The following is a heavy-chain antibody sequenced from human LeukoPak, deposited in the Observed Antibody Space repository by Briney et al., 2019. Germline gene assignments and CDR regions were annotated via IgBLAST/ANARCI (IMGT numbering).Heavy chain of an antibody. CDR2: IYYSGST. V-gene: IGHV4-59*01. CDR1: GGSISSYY. J-gene: IGHJ4*02. Sequence: SETLSLTCTVSGGSISSYYWSWIRQPPGKGLEWIGYIYYSGSTNYNPSLKSRVTISVDTSKNQFSLKLSSVTAADTAVYYCARDLGVRGAEYYFDYWGQGTLVTVSS. D-gene: IGHD3-10*01. CDR3: ARDLGVRGAEYYFDY.